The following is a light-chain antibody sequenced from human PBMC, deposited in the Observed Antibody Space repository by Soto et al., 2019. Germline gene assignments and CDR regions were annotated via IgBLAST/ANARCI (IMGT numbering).Light chain of an antibody. CDR3: SSYTSSRPYV. Sequence: QSALTQPASVSGSPGQSITLYCTGTSSDVGGYNFVSWYQQYPGKAPTLLIYEVTNRPSGASIRFAGSKSSNTASLTISGLLAEDEADYYCSSYTSSRPYVFGTGTKVTVL. CDR2: EVT. J-gene: IGLJ1*01. CDR1: SSDVGGYNF. V-gene: IGLV2-14*01.